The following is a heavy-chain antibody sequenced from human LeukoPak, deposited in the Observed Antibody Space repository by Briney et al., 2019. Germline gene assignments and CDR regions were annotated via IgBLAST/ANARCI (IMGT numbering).Heavy chain of an antibody. V-gene: IGHV3-74*01. J-gene: IGHJ4*02. CDR2: INSDGSRT. CDR1: GFTFSSYW. D-gene: IGHD5-18*01. Sequence: GWSLRLSCAASGFTFSSYWMHWVRQAPGKGLVWVARINSDGSRTSYADSVKGRFTISRDNAKNTLYLQMNSLRAEDTAVYYCAREPYEYSYGDYWGQGTLVTVSS. CDR3: AREPYEYSYGDY.